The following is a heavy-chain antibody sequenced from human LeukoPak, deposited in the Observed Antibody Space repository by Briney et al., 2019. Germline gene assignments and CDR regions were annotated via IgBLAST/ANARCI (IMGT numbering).Heavy chain of an antibody. D-gene: IGHD3-10*01. CDR2: MYYSGGDT. Sequence: LETLSLTCTVFGGSISGYYWSWLRQPPGKGLEWIAYMYYSGGDTDCNPSLNSRVAISVDTSTNQVSLKLRSVTAADTAVYYCARGLYGFDPWGQGILVTVSS. J-gene: IGHJ5*02. CDR3: ARGLYGFDP. CDR1: GGSISGYY. V-gene: IGHV4-59*08.